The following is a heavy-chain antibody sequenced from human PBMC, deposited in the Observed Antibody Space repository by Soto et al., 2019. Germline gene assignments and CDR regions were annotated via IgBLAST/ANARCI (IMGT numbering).Heavy chain of an antibody. CDR2: IYYSGST. J-gene: IGHJ5*02. CDR3: ARVGFGGWFDP. V-gene: IGHV4-39*07. D-gene: IGHD3-10*01. Sequence: SETLSLTCTVSGGSFDSTSYYWAWVRQPPGKGLEWIGYIYYSGSTYYNPSLKSRVTISVDTSRNQFSLRLSSVTAADTAVYYCARVGFGGWFDPWGQGTLVTVSS. CDR1: GGSFDSTSYY.